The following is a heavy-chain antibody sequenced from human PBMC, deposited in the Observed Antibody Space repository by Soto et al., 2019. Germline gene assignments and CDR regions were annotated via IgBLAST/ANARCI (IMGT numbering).Heavy chain of an antibody. Sequence: PSETLSLTCTVSGGSISGSRNYYWGWIRQPPGKGLEWIASIYYSGTTYYNPSLKSRVTISVDTSKNQFSLKLSSVTAADTAVYYCARDLGYSSGWYPSRAFDIWGQGTMVTVSS. CDR1: GGSISGSRNYY. J-gene: IGHJ3*02. CDR3: ARDLGYSSGWYPSRAFDI. CDR2: IYYSGTT. D-gene: IGHD6-19*01. V-gene: IGHV4-39*07.